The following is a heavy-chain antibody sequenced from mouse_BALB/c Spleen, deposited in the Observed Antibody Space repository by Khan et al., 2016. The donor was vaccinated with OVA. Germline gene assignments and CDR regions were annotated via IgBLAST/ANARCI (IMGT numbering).Heavy chain of an antibody. D-gene: IGHD1-1*01. CDR2: VYPGDGNT. CDR3: ASERITTGYFDY. Sequence: VQLQQSGTELARPGASVKLSCKASGYTFTSYWMQWVKQRPGQGLEWIGAVYPGDGNTRYTQKFKGKATLTADKSSSTAYIQLSSLASEDSAVYYCASERITTGYFDYWGQGTTLTVSS. CDR1: GYTFTSYW. J-gene: IGHJ2*01. V-gene: IGHV1-87*01.